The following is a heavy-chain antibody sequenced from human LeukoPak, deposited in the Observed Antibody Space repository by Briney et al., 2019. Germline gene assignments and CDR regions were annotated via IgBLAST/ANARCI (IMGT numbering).Heavy chain of an antibody. J-gene: IGHJ4*02. CDR2: ISSSGSTI. CDR1: GFTFSSYE. CDR3: ARGSGNSGESDY. V-gene: IGHV3-48*03. Sequence: GGSLRLSCAASGFTFSSYEMNWVRQAPGKGLEWVSYISSSGSTIYYADSVKGRFTISRDNAKNSLYLQMNSLRAEDTAVYYCARGSGNSGESDYWGQGTLVTVSS. D-gene: IGHD7-27*01.